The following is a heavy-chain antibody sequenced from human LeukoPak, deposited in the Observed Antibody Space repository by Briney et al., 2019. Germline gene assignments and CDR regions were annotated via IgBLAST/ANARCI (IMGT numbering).Heavy chain of an antibody. D-gene: IGHD5-18*01. Sequence: SETLSLTCTVSGGSISSSSYYWGWIRQPPGKGLEWIGRIYYSGSTYYNPSLKSRVTISVDTSKNQFSLKLSSVTAADTAVYYCARLSWGGKPNVDTAMVRAGIDYWGQGTLVTVSS. V-gene: IGHV4-39*01. CDR2: IYYSGST. CDR3: ARLSWGGKPNVDTAMVRAGIDY. CDR1: GGSISSSSYY. J-gene: IGHJ4*02.